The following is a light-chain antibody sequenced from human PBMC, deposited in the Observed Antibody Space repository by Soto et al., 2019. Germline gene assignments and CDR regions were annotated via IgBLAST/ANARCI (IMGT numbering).Light chain of an antibody. CDR3: RSYTTSDPNV. Sequence: QSVLTQPASVSGSPGQSITISCTGTSSDVGAYNYVSWYQQEPGKAPKLMIHDVSNRLSGVSNRFSGSKSGNTASLTISGLQAEDEADYYCRSYTTSDPNVFGTGTKVTVL. CDR2: DVS. V-gene: IGLV2-14*03. CDR1: SSDVGAYNY. J-gene: IGLJ1*01.